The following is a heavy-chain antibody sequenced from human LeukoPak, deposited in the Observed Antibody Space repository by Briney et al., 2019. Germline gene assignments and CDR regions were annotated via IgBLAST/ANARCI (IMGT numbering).Heavy chain of an antibody. D-gene: IGHD5-12*01. CDR3: ASTSGYDSPFDY. CDR1: GGSFSGYY. CDR2: INHSGST. Sequence: PSETLSLTCAVYGGSFSGYYWSWIRQPPGKGLEWIGEINHSGSTNYNPSLKSRVTISVDTSKNQFSLKLSSVTAADTAVYYCASTSGYDSPFDYWGQGTLVTVSS. V-gene: IGHV4-34*01. J-gene: IGHJ4*02.